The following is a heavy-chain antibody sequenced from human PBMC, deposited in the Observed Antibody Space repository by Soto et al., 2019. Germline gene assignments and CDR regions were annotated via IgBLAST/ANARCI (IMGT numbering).Heavy chain of an antibody. CDR2: IYTSGST. J-gene: IGHJ6*02. V-gene: IGHV4-4*07. CDR1: GGSISSYY. Sequence: SETLSLTCTVSGGSISSYYWSWIRQPAGKGLEWIGRIYTSGSTNYNPSLKSRVTMSVDTSKNQFSLKLSSVTAADTAVYYCARVRRAARTRAYGMDVWGQGTTVTVSS. CDR3: ARVRRAARTRAYGMDV. D-gene: IGHD6-6*01.